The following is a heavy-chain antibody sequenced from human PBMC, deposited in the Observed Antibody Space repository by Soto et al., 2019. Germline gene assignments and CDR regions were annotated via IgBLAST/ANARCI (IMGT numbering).Heavy chain of an antibody. V-gene: IGHV1-18*01. Sequence: QVHLVQSGAEVKKPGASVKVSCKASGYSFTSYGISWVRQAPGQGLEWMGGISTHNGNTNHAQKFQGRVTVTADTSTSTAYMELRSLRSDDTAVYYCATLVGAAVWGQGTLVTVSS. CDR2: ISTHNGNT. J-gene: IGHJ4*02. CDR3: ATLVGAAV. D-gene: IGHD2-15*01. CDR1: GYSFTSYG.